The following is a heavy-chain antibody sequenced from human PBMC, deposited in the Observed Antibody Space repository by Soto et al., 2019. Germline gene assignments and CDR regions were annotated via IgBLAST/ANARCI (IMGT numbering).Heavy chain of an antibody. CDR1: SGSISSSNW. CDR3: ARALWFGEPYYYYYRDV. Sequence: QVQLQESGPGLVKPSGTLSLTCAVSSGSISSSNWWSWVRQPPGQGLEWIGEIYHTGSTNYNPSLKSRVTISVDKSNNQFSLQLSSVTAADTAVDYCARALWFGEPYYYYYRDVWGKGTTVTVSS. V-gene: IGHV4-4*02. D-gene: IGHD3-10*01. CDR2: IYHTGST. J-gene: IGHJ6*03.